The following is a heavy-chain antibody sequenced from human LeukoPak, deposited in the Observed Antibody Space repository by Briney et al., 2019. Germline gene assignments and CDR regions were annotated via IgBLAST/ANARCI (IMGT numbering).Heavy chain of an antibody. CDR3: AREVGYSSSYYGRFDP. CDR1: GYTFTGYY. CDR2: VNPNNGVP. V-gene: IGHV1-2*06. J-gene: IGHJ5*02. Sequence: ASVRVSCKASGYTFTGYYMHWVRQAPGQGLEWMGRVNPNNGVPNYAQKFQGRVTMTRDTAISTAFMELSSLGSDDTAVYFCAREVGYSSSYYGRFDPWGQGTLVNVSS. D-gene: IGHD2-2*01.